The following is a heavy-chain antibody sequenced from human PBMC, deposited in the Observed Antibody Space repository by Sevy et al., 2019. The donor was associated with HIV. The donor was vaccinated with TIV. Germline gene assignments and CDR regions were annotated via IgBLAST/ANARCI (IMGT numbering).Heavy chain of an antibody. CDR2: IYYRGST. CDR3: ARVTWYTSGWYWFEP. D-gene: IGHD6-19*01. J-gene: IGHJ5*02. CDR1: GGSISRSNYY. V-gene: IGHV4-39*01. Sequence: SETLSLTCTVSGGSISRSNYYWGWIRQPPGKGLEWIGSIYYRGSTYYKPSLKSRVTISVDTSKNQFSLKLSSVTAADTAVYYCARVTWYTSGWYWFEPWGQGTLVTVSS.